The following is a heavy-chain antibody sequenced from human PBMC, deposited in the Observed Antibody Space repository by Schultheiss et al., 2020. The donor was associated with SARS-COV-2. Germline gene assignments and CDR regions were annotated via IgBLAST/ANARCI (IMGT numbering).Heavy chain of an antibody. D-gene: IGHD6-13*01. Sequence: GESLKISCAASGFTFSSYWMSWVRQAPGKGLEWVANIKQDGSEKYYVDSVKGRFTISRDTSKNTLYLQMNSLRAEDTALYYCAKTAAAWTFYFDYWGQGTLVTVSS. CDR1: GFTFSSYW. CDR2: IKQDGSEK. CDR3: AKTAAAWTFYFDY. J-gene: IGHJ4*02. V-gene: IGHV3-7*03.